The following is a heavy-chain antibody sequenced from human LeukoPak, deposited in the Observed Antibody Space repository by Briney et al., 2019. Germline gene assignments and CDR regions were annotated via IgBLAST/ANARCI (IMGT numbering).Heavy chain of an antibody. V-gene: IGHV1-2*02. Sequence: VASVKVSCKVSGYTFTDYYMHWVRQAPGQGLEWMGWINPNSGGTNYAQKFQGRVTMTRDTSISTAYMELSRLRSDDTAVYYCASTTTYSSGWYQYYFDYWGQGTLVTVSS. CDR1: GYTFTDYY. D-gene: IGHD6-19*01. J-gene: IGHJ4*02. CDR3: ASTTTYSSGWYQYYFDY. CDR2: INPNSGGT.